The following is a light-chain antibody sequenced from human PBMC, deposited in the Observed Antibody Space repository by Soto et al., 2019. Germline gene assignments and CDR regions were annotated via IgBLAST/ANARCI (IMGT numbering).Light chain of an antibody. Sequence: DFVMTQSPLSLPVTPGEPASISCTSSQSLLHTNGYTFLDWYLQKPGQSPQLLIYLGSNRASGVPDRFSGSGSGTNFTLKISRVEAEDVGVYYCMQALQTPWTFGQGTKVDNK. J-gene: IGKJ1*01. CDR1: QSLLHTNGYTF. CDR2: LGS. CDR3: MQALQTPWT. V-gene: IGKV2-28*01.